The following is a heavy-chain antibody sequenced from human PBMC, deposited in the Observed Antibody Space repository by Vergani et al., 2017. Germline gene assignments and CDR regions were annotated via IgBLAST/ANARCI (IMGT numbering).Heavy chain of an antibody. J-gene: IGHJ4*02. CDR2: IIPIFGTA. V-gene: IGHV1-69*01. CDR1: GGTFSSYA. Sequence: QVQLVQSGAEVKKPGSSVKVSCKASGGTFSSYAISWVRQAPGQGLEWMGGIIPIFGTANDAQKFQGRVTITADESTSTAYMELSSLRSEDTAVYYCARADVEYCGGDCYSAIFDYWGQGTLVTVSS. D-gene: IGHD2-21*02. CDR3: ARADVEYCGGDCYSAIFDY.